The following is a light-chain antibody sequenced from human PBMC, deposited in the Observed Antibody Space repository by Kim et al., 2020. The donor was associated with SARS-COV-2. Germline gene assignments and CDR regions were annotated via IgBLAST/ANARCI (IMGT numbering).Light chain of an antibody. J-gene: IGLJ2*01. V-gene: IGLV3-1*01. Sequence: SYELTQPPSVYVSPGQTASITCSGDKLGDKYACWYQQKPGQSPVLVIYQDSKRPSGIPERFSGSNSGNTATLTISGTQAMDEADYYCQAWDSSIVV. CDR2: QDS. CDR1: KLGDKY. CDR3: QAWDSSIVV.